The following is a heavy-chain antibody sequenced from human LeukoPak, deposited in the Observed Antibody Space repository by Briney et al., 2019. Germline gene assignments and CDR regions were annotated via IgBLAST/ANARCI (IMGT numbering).Heavy chain of an antibody. CDR1: GGTFSSYA. Sequence: SVKVSCKASGGTFSSYAISWVRQAPGQGLEWMGGIIPIFGTANYAQKFQGRVTITADKSTSTAYMELSSLRSADTAVYYCARGYIVGAYYFDYWGQGTLVTVSS. D-gene: IGHD1-26*01. CDR3: ARGYIVGAYYFDY. J-gene: IGHJ4*02. CDR2: IIPIFGTA. V-gene: IGHV1-69*06.